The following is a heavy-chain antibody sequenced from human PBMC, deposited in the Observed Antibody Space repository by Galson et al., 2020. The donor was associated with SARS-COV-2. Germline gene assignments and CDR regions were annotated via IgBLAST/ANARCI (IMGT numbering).Heavy chain of an antibody. J-gene: IGHJ4*02. Sequence: SETLSLTCSVSGGSISSGGYQWCWIRQPPGKGLEWIGYIFSGGSAYYNPSLKSRITISVDTSKNRFSLNLNSVTAADTAVYFCARGGWGGDFIDYWGQWALVTVFS. V-gene: IGHV4-30-4*08. CDR2: IFSGGSA. D-gene: IGHD2-21*01. CDR3: ARGGWGGDFIDY. CDR1: GGSISSGGYQ.